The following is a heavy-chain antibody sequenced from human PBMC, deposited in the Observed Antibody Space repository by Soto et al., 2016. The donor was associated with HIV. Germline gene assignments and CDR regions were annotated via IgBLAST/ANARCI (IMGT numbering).Heavy chain of an antibody. V-gene: IGHV4-59*01. J-gene: IGHJ6*02. CDR1: GGSISSYY. Sequence: VQLQESGPGLVKPSETLSLSCTVSGGSISSYYWSWIRQPPGKGLEWIGYIYYSGSTNYNPSLNSRVTISVDTSKNQFSLKLSSVTAADTAVYYCARDPLVPAAMGYYYFGMDVWGQGTTVTVSS. CDR3: ARDPLVPAAMGYYYFGMDV. CDR2: IYYSGST. D-gene: IGHD2-2*01.